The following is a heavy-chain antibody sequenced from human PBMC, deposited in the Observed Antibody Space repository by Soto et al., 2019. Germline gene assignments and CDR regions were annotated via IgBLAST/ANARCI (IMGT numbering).Heavy chain of an antibody. V-gene: IGHV1-46*01. CDR1: GYTFTSYY. CDR3: ARDSGSP. CDR2: INPSGGST. J-gene: IGHJ5*02. Sequence: VASVKVSCKASGYTFTSYYMHWVRQAPGQGLEWMGIINPSGGSTSYAQKFQGRITITRDTSASTAYMELSSLRSEDTAVYYCARDSGSPWGPGTLVTVSS. D-gene: IGHD3-10*01.